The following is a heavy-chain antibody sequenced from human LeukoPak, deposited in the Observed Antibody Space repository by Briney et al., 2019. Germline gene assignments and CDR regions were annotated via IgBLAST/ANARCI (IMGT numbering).Heavy chain of an antibody. D-gene: IGHD5-12*01. CDR1: GLTFSSYG. CDR3: ARGLGYDGFDY. CDR2: AWYDGSNK. V-gene: IGHV3-33*01. Sequence: GRPLRLSCAASGLTFSSYGMHWARQAPGKGLEWVAVAWYDGSNKHFADSVKGRFTISRDNSKNTLYLQMNSLRVEDTAVYYCARGLGYDGFDYWGQGTLVTVSS. J-gene: IGHJ4*02.